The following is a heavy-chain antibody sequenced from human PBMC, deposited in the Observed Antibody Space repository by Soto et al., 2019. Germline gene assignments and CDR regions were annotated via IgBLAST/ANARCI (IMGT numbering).Heavy chain of an antibody. D-gene: IGHD3-10*01. J-gene: IGHJ6*03. CDR3: ARDMIRFGPRPYMDV. V-gene: IGHV1-3*01. CDR2: INAGNGNT. CDR1: GYTFTSYA. Sequence: ASVKVSCKASGYTFTSYAMHWVRQAPGQRLEWMGWINAGNGNTKYSQKFQGRVTITRDTSASTAYMELSSLRSEDTAVYYCARDMIRFGPRPYMDVWGKGTTVTVSS.